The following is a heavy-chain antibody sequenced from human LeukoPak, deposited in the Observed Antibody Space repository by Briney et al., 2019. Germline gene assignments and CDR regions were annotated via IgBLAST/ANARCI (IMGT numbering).Heavy chain of an antibody. D-gene: IGHD3/OR15-3a*01. Sequence: PSETLSLTCTVSGYSITRGSYWGWIRQPPGKGLEWIGSIYYSGNTYYNASLKSQVSISIDTSKNQFSLRLTSVTAADTAVYYCARQTGSGLFILPGGQGTLVTVSS. CDR2: IYYSGNT. J-gene: IGHJ4*02. V-gene: IGHV4-38-2*02. CDR3: ARQTGSGLFILP. CDR1: GYSITRGSY.